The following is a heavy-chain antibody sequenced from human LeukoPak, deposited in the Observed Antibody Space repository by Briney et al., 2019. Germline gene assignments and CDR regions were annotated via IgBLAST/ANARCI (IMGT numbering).Heavy chain of an antibody. CDR2: ISWNSGSI. J-gene: IGHJ4*02. Sequence: PGGSLRLSCAASGFTFDDYAMHWVRQAPGKGLEWVSGISWNSGSIGYADSVKGRFTISRDNAKNSLYLQMNSLRAEDTALYYCAKDMLRGGKIVVFSSWGQGTLVTVSS. CDR1: GFTFDDYA. D-gene: IGHD3-22*01. V-gene: IGHV3-9*01. CDR3: AKDMLRGGKIVVFSS.